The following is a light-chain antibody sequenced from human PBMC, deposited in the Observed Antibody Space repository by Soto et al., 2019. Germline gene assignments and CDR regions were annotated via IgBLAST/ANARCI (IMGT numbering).Light chain of an antibody. J-gene: IGKJ4*01. Sequence: DIQMTQSPSTLSASVVDRVTITCRASQSISSWLAWYQQKPGKAPKLLIYKASSLESGVPSRFSGSGSGTEFTLTISSLQADDFATYYCQQYNDLSTFGGGTKVDIK. CDR3: QQYNDLST. V-gene: IGKV1-5*03. CDR1: QSISSW. CDR2: KAS.